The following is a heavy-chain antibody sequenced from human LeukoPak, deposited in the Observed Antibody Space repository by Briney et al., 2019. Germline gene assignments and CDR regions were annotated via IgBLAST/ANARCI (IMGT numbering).Heavy chain of an antibody. CDR3: ARGLYYFDY. CDR1: GGSFSGYY. Sequence: SETLSLTCAVYGGSFSGYYWSWIRQPPGKGLEWIGEINHSGSTNYNPSLKSRVTISVDTSKNQFSLKLSSVTAADTAVYYCARGLYYFDYWGQGTLVTVSS. CDR2: INHSGST. V-gene: IGHV4-34*01. J-gene: IGHJ4*02.